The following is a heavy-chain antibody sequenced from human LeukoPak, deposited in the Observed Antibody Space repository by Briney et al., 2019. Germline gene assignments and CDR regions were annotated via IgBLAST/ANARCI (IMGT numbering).Heavy chain of an antibody. J-gene: IGHJ6*02. D-gene: IGHD1-26*01. CDR2: ISASGGST. V-gene: IGHV3-23*01. Sequence: PGGSLRLSCAASGFTFSSYGMSWVRQAPGKGLEWVSSISASGGSTYYADSVRGRFTISGDDSKTTVCLQMNSLRAEDTAVYYCANSPTSTATTFYGMDVWGRGTTVTVSS. CDR1: GFTFSSYG. CDR3: ANSPTSTATTFYGMDV.